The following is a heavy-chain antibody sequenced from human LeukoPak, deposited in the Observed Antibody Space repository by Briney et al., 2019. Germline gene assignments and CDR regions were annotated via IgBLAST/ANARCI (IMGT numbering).Heavy chain of an antibody. CDR3: ASSTDGDYDFWSGYFV. CDR2: ISAYNGNT. D-gene: IGHD3-3*01. J-gene: IGHJ4*02. Sequence: ASVKVSCKASGYTFTSYGISWVRQAPGQGLEWMGWISAYNGNTNYAQKLQGRATMTTDTSTSTAYMELRSLRSDDTAVYYCASSTDGDYDFWSGYFVWGQGTLVTVSS. CDR1: GYTFTSYG. V-gene: IGHV1-18*01.